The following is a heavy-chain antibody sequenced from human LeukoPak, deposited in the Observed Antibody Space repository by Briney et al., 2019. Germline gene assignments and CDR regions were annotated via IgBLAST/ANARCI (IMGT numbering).Heavy chain of an antibody. CDR3: AKLVIVGATEG. V-gene: IGHV3-23*01. CDR1: GFTFGTYA. D-gene: IGHD1-26*01. Sequence: GGSLRLSCAASGFTFGTYAMNWVRQAPGRGLEWVSGISGSAGLTYYADSVKGRFTISRDNSKNTLYLQMNSLRAEDTAVYYCAKLVIVGATEGWGQGTLVTVSS. CDR2: ISGSAGLT. J-gene: IGHJ4*02.